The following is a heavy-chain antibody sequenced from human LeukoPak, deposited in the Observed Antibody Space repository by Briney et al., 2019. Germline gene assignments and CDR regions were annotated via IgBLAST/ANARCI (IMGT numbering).Heavy chain of an antibody. CDR3: AKGYEFSGAVFCSSTSCYVSAFDI. Sequence: GGSLRLSCAGSGFSFSNAWMSWVRQAPGKGLEWVAVISNDGSNKYYADSVKGRFTISRDNSKNTLYLQMNSLRAEDTAVYYCAKGYEFSGAVFCSSTSCYVSAFDIWGQGTMVTVSS. D-gene: IGHD2-2*01. CDR2: ISNDGSNK. V-gene: IGHV3-30*18. CDR1: GFSFSNAW. J-gene: IGHJ3*02.